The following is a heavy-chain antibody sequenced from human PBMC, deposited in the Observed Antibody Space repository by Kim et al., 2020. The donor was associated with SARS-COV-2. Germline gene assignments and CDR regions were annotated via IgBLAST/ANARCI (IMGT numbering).Heavy chain of an antibody. J-gene: IGHJ6*02. CDR2: ISYDGSKK. CDR3: ARNGAAVGSRYCGVDV. CDR1: GFSFNTYG. Sequence: GGSLRLSCAASGFSFNTYGIHWVRRAPGKGLEWVAGISYDGSKKDYGDSVKGRFTISRDNSKNTLYLQMNSLRDEDTALYYCARNGAAVGSRYCGVDVWGQGTTVTVSS. V-gene: IGHV3-30*03. D-gene: IGHD6-13*01.